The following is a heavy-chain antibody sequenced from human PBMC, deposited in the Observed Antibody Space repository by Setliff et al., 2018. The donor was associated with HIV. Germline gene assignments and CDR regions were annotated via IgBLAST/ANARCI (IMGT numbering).Heavy chain of an antibody. V-gene: IGHV1-2*02. D-gene: IGHD3-10*01. CDR2: INPNSGGT. CDR1: GYTFTGYY. CDR3: ARGPYDSGTNWFDP. J-gene: IGHJ5*02. Sequence: ASVKVSCKASGYTFTGYYMHWVRQAPGQGLEWMGWINPNSGGTTYAQKFQGRVVMTRDTSISTAYMELSRLRSDDTAVYYCARGPYDSGTNWFDPWGQGTLVTVSS.